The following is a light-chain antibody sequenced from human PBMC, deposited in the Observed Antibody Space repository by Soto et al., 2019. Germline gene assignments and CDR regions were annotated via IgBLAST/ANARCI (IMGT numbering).Light chain of an antibody. CDR2: DDN. Sequence: QSVVAQSPSASGTPGQSVTISCSASNSNFVSNSVSWYQHVPGTAPKLLIYDDNKRPSGIPDRFSGSKSGTSATLGITGFQTGDEADYYCGSWDSSLSAYVFGTGTKLTVL. CDR1: NSNFVSNS. V-gene: IGLV1-51*01. J-gene: IGLJ1*01. CDR3: GSWDSSLSAYV.